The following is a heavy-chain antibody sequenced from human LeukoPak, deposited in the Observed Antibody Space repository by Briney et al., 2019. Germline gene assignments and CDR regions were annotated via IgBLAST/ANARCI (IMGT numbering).Heavy chain of an antibody. CDR1: GFTFSSYA. Sequence: GGSLRLSCAASGFTFSSYAMHWVRQAPGKGLEWVAVISYDGSNKYYADSVKGRFTISRDNSKNTLYLQMNSLRGEDTAVYYCTRASTIAARSEYLDFWGQGTLVTVSS. V-gene: IGHV3-30-3*01. CDR3: TRASTIAARSEYLDF. D-gene: IGHD6-6*01. J-gene: IGHJ4*02. CDR2: ISYDGSNK.